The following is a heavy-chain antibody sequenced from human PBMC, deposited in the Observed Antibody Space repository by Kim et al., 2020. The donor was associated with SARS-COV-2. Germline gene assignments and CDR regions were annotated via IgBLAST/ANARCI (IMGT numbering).Heavy chain of an antibody. CDR2: IIPIFGTA. Sequence: SVKVSCKASGGTFSSYAISWVRQAPGQGLEWMGGIIPIFGTANYAQKFQGRVTITADESTSTAYMELSSLRSEDTAVYYCAREGSLWQHNYYYYGMDVWGQGTTVTVSS. CDR1: GGTFSSYA. J-gene: IGHJ6*02. CDR3: AREGSLWQHNYYYYGMDV. V-gene: IGHV1-69*13.